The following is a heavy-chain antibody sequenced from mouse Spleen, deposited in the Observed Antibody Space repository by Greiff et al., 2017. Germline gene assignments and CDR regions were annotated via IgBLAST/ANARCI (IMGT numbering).Heavy chain of an antibody. CDR3: ARSSNLYYAMDY. J-gene: IGHJ4*01. V-gene: IGHV1S81*02. CDR2: INPSNGRT. CDR1: GYTFTSYW. D-gene: IGHD2-5*01. Sequence: QVQLQQPGAELVKPGASVKLSCKASGYTFTSYWMHWVKQRPGQGLEWIGEINPSNGRTNYNEKFKSKATLTVDKSSSTAYMQLSSLTSEDSAVYYCARSSNLYYAMDYWGQGTSVTVSS.